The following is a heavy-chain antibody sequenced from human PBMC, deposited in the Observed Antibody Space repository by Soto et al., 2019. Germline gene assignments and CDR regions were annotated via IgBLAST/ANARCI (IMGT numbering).Heavy chain of an antibody. D-gene: IGHD3-10*01. Sequence: ASVKVSCKASGYTFTSYYMHWVRQAPGQGLEWMGIINPGGGSTSYAQKFQGRVTMTRDTSTSTVYMELSSLRSEDTAVYYCARYGSGTLFDYWGQGTLVTVSS. J-gene: IGHJ4*02. CDR1: GYTFTSYY. V-gene: IGHV1-46*03. CDR2: INPGGGST. CDR3: ARYGSGTLFDY.